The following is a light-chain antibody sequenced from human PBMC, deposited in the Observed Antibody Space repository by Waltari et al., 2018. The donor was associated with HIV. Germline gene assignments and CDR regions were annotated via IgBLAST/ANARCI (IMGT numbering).Light chain of an antibody. Sequence: QSVLTQPPSASGTPGQRVAISCSGSSSHIGSTTVNWYQQLPGTAPTLLIYSNNQRPSGVPDRFSGSKSGTSASLAISGLQSEDEADYYCAAWDDSLNGYLFGTGTKVTVL. CDR2: SNN. J-gene: IGLJ1*01. V-gene: IGLV1-44*01. CDR1: SSHIGSTT. CDR3: AAWDDSLNGYL.